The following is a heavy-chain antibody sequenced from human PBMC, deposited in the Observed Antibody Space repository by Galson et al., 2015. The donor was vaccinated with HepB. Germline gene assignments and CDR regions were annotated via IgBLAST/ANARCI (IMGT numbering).Heavy chain of an antibody. Sequence: SLRLSCAASGFTFSSYGMHWVRQAPGKGLEWVAVIWYDGSNKYYADSVKGRFTISRDNSKNTLYLQMNSLRAEDTAVYYCARGTSDGWFDPWGQGTLVTVSS. V-gene: IGHV3-33*01. CDR3: ARGTSDGWFDP. J-gene: IGHJ5*02. CDR2: IWYDGSNK. CDR1: GFTFSSYG.